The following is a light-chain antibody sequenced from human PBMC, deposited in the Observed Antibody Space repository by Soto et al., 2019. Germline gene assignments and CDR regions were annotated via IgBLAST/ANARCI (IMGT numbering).Light chain of an antibody. CDR2: RAS. J-gene: IGKJ1*01. CDR1: QSINSW. CDR3: QQYNFYSWT. V-gene: IGKV1-5*03. Sequence: DIQMTQSPSTLSASVGDRVTITCRASQSINSWLAWFQQKPGKAPKLLIYRASSLQSGVPSRFSGSGSGTEFTLTISSLQPDDFATYLCQQYNFYSWTFGQGTKVDIK.